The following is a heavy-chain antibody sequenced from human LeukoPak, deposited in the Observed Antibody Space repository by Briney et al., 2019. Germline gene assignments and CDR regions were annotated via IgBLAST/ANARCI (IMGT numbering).Heavy chain of an antibody. CDR1: GYTFTGYY. Sequence: ASVKVSCKASGYTFTGYYMHWVRQAPGQGLEWMGWINPNSGGTNYAQKFQGRVTMTRDTSISTAYMELSRLRSDDTAVYYCARDLQSWRSVFGGVNYDYVWGSYRREYYFDYWGQGTLVTVSS. V-gene: IGHV1-2*02. D-gene: IGHD3-16*02. CDR2: INPNSGGT. CDR3: ARDLQSWRSVFGGVNYDYVWGSYRREYYFDY. J-gene: IGHJ4*02.